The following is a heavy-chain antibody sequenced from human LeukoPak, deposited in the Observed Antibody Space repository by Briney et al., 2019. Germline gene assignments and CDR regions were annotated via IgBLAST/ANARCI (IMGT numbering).Heavy chain of an antibody. V-gene: IGHV2-5*02. CDR1: GFSLNTSGVG. CDR2: IYWDDDK. D-gene: IGHD5-18*01. CDR3: AHRGGFSSGFSFDS. Sequence: SGPTLFNPTQPLTLTCTFSGFSLNTSGVGVGWSRQPPAKTLEGLALIYWDDDKRYSPSPESSLTITKDTSKTQVVLTVTNMDPVDTATYYCAHRGGFSSGFSFDSWGQGTLLTVSS. J-gene: IGHJ4*02.